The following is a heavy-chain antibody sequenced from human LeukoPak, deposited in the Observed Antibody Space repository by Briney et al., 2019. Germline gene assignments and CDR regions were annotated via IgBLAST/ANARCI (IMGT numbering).Heavy chain of an antibody. D-gene: IGHD2/OR15-2a*01. V-gene: IGHV3-23*01. CDR3: ANVRYKYGKDY. J-gene: IGHJ4*02. CDR2: INGNADST. CDR1: GFTFSSYA. Sequence: GGSLRLSCAASGFTFSSYAMSWVRQAPGKGLEWVSGINGNADSTYYADSVKGRFTISRDNSKNTLYLQMNSLRAEDTAVYYCANVRYKYGKDYWGQGTLVTVSS.